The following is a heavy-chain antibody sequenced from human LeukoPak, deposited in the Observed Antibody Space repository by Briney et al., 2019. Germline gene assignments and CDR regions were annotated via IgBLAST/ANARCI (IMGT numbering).Heavy chain of an antibody. Sequence: ASVTVSCTASGYTFTVYYMHWVRQAPGQGLEWMGWINPNSGGTNYAQKFQGRVTVTRDTSIRTAYMELTRLRSDDTAVYYCARVMDYGGNRENFDYWGQGTLVTVSS. CDR1: GYTFTVYY. D-gene: IGHD4-23*01. CDR3: ARVMDYGGNRENFDY. V-gene: IGHV1-2*02. CDR2: INPNSGGT. J-gene: IGHJ4*02.